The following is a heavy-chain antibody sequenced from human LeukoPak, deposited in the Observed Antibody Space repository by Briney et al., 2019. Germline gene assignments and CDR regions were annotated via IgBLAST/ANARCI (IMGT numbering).Heavy chain of an antibody. J-gene: IGHJ4*02. CDR1: GYTFSRYG. Sequence: ASVKVSCKTSGYTFSRYGFSWVRQAPGQGLEWIGWIGVFNGNRNYAKSVQGRITLTADTSTNTTYMELRSLTSDDTAVYYCARGLSGDGGPFDYWGQGTLVTVSS. D-gene: IGHD3-10*01. CDR3: ARGLSGDGGPFDY. CDR2: IGVFNGNR. V-gene: IGHV1-18*01.